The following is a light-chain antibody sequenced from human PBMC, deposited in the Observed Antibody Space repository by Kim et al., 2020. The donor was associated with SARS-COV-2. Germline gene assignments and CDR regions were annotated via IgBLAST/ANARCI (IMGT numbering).Light chain of an antibody. CDR1: SSDVGSYNR. J-gene: IGLJ1*01. Sequence: QSALTQPPSVSGSPGQSVTISCTVTSSDVGSYNRVSWYQQPPGTAPKLMIYEVSNRPSGVPDRFSGSKSGNTASLTISGLQAEDEADYYCSSYTSSSPYVFGTGTKVTVL. CDR3: SSYTSSSPYV. V-gene: IGLV2-18*02. CDR2: EVS.